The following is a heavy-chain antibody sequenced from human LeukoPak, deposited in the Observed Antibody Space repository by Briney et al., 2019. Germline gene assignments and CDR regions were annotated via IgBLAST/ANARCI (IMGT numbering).Heavy chain of an antibody. CDR1: GFTFSSYA. J-gene: IGHJ4*02. V-gene: IGHV3-23*01. D-gene: IGHD3-16*01. CDR2: ISGSGGST. Sequence: GGSLRLSCAASGFTFSSYAMSWVRQAPGKGLEWVSAISGSGGSTYYADSVKGRFTISRDNSKNTLYLQMNSLRAEDTAVYCCANMKRAALFDYWGQGTLVTVSS. CDR3: ANMKRAALFDY.